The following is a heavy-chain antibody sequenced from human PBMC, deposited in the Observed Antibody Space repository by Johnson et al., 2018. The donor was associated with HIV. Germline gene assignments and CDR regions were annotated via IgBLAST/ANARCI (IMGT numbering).Heavy chain of an antibody. Sequence: QVQLVESGGGVVRPGGSQRLSCAASGFPFRDSAMHWVRQAPGKGMEWVAVILFDGVYKYYADSVKGRFTISRDNSKNTLYLQMNSLRAEDTAVYYCARGGSSTSLDAFDIWGQGTMVTVSS. D-gene: IGHD2-2*01. V-gene: IGHV3-30-3*01. CDR1: GFPFRDSA. J-gene: IGHJ3*02. CDR2: ILFDGVYK. CDR3: ARGGSSTSLDAFDI.